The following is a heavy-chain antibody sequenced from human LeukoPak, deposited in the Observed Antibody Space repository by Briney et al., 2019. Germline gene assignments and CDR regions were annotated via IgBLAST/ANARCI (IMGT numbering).Heavy chain of an antibody. V-gene: IGHV4-59*08. D-gene: IGHD1-26*01. CDR2: IYYSGST. CDR3: ARPLMGAHDAFDI. Sequence: SETQSLTCTVSGGSISSYYWSWIRQPPGKGLEWIGYIYYSGSTNYNPSLKSRVTISVDTSKNQFSLKLSSVTAADTAVYYCARPLMGAHDAFDIWGQGTMVTVSS. J-gene: IGHJ3*02. CDR1: GGSISSYY.